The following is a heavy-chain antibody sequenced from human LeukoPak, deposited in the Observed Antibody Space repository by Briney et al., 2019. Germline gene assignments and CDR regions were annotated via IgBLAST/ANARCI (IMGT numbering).Heavy chain of an antibody. CDR2: ISSSSGTI. J-gene: IGHJ4*02. V-gene: IGHV3-48*01. CDR1: ALTFSSYD. Sequence: PGGSLRLSCAAPALTFSSYDMNWVRQAPGKGLEWVSFISSSSGTIYYADSVRGRFTISRDNAKNSLYLQMNSLRVEDTAVYYCARDRWGYSYRGYWGQGTLVTVSS. D-gene: IGHD5-18*01. CDR3: ARDRWGYSYRGY.